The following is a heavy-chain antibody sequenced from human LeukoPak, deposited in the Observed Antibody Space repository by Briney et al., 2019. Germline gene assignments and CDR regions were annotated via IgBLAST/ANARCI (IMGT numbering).Heavy chain of an antibody. CDR2: IYSGGST. Sequence: GGSLRLSCAASRFTVSSNYMSWVRQAPGKGLEWVSVIYSGGSTYYADSVKGRFTISRDNSKNTLYLQMNSLRAEDTAVYYCARAAGSGPYYYYGMDVWGQGTTVTVSS. D-gene: IGHD3-3*01. CDR3: ARAAGSGPYYYYGMDV. J-gene: IGHJ6*02. CDR1: RFTVSSNY. V-gene: IGHV3-53*01.